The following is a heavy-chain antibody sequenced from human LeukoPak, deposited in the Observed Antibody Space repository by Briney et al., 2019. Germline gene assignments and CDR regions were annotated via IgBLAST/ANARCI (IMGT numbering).Heavy chain of an antibody. V-gene: IGHV3-30-3*01. CDR2: ISYDGSNK. Sequence: GGSRRLSCAASGFTFSSYAMHWVRQAPGKGLEWVAVISYDGSNKYYADSVKGRFTISRDNSKNTLYLQMNSLRAEDTAVYYCARDGTDITMIVVVISLPDYWGQGTLVTVSS. CDR3: ARDGTDITMIVVVISLPDY. D-gene: IGHD3-22*01. CDR1: GFTFSSYA. J-gene: IGHJ4*02.